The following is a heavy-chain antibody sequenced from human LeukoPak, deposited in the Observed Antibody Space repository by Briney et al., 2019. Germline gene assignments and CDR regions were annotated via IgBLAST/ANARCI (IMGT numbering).Heavy chain of an antibody. J-gene: IGHJ4*02. Sequence: GGSLRLSCTASGFTFGDYAMSWFRQAPGKGLEWGGFIRSKAYGGTTEYAASVKGRFTISRDDSKSIAYLQMNSLKTEDTAVYYCTRDEGSVEQWLVAGYWGQGTLVTVSS. CDR2: IRSKAYGGTT. V-gene: IGHV3-49*03. CDR3: TRDEGSVEQWLVAGY. D-gene: IGHD6-19*01. CDR1: GFTFGDYA.